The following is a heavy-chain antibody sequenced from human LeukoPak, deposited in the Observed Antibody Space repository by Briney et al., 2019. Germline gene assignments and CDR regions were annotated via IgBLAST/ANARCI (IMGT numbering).Heavy chain of an antibody. J-gene: IGHJ6*03. CDR3: AKDQRSSGWSDYYYYMDV. CDR1: GFTFSGYA. Sequence: GGSLRLSCAASGFTFSGYAMNWVRQAPGKGLEWVSAISDSGGSAYYADSVRGRFTISRDNSKNTLYLQMNSLSAEDTAIYYCAKDQRSSGWSDYYYYMDVWGKGTTVTVSS. CDR2: ISDSGGSA. V-gene: IGHV3-23*01. D-gene: IGHD6-19*01.